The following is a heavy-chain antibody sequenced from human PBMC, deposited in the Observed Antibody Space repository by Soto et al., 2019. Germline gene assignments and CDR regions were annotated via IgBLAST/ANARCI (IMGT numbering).Heavy chain of an antibody. Sequence: QVQLQESGPGLVKPSQTLSLTCTISGGSISSGGYYWSWIRQHPERGLEWIGYIHNNGATYYNPTLKSHVSISADTSKTQYFLTVYSVTAADTGVYYCAREGAGSYWFDPWGQRILVSVSS. CDR2: IHNNGAT. CDR1: GGSISSGGYY. V-gene: IGHV4-31*01. J-gene: IGHJ5*02. D-gene: IGHD3-10*01. CDR3: AREGAGSYWFDP.